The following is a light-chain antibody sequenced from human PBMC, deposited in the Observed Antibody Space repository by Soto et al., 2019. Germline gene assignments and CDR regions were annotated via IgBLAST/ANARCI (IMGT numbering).Light chain of an antibody. CDR2: DVS. V-gene: IGKV1-5*01. CDR1: QSITTC. Sequence: DIQMTQSPSTVSAYVGDSVTITCRASQSITTCLAWYQQRPGKAPKLLIYDVSSLQSGVPSRFSASGAGTEFTLTINSLQPDDFATYYCQHYKMYSPWTFGQGTKVEIK. CDR3: QHYKMYSPWT. J-gene: IGKJ1*01.